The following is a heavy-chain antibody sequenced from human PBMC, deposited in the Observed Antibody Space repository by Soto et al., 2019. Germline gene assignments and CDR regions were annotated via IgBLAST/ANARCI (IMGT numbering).Heavy chain of an antibody. CDR1: GGTFSSYA. CDR2: IIPIFGTA. V-gene: IGHV1-69*01. Sequence: QVQLVQSGAEVKKPGSSVKVSCKASGGTFSSYAISWVRQAPGQGLEWMGGIIPIFGTANYAQKFQGRVTITADESTSTAYMELSSLRSEDTAVYYCARRGYDSGGYYYRYYYGMDVWGQGTTVTVSS. CDR3: ARRGYDSGGYYYRYYYGMDV. D-gene: IGHD3-22*01. J-gene: IGHJ6*02.